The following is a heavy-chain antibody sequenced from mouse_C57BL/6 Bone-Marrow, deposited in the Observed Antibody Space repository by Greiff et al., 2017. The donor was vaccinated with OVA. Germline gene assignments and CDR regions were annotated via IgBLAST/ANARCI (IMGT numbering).Heavy chain of an antibody. CDR3: ATNPVISRGY. CDR2: IFPGSGST. J-gene: IGHJ2*01. D-gene: IGHD1-1*01. V-gene: IGHV1-75*01. Sequence: QVQLQQSGPELVKPGASVKISCKASGYTFTDYYINWVKQRPGQGLEWIGWIFPGSGSTYYNEKFKGKATLTVDKSSSTAYMLLSRLTSEDSAVYFCATNPVISRGYWGQGTTLTVSS. CDR1: GYTFTDYY.